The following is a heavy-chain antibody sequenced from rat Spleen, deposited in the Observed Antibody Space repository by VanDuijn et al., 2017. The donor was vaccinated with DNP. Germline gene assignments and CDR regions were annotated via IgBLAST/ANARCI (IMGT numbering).Heavy chain of an antibody. Sequence: VQLVESGGDLVQPGRSLKLSCVASGFTFNNYWMTWIRQVPGKGLQWVASITSSVGSTYYPDSVKGRFTISRDNAKNTLYLQMNSLRSEDTATYYCATLTTEGIVRIPWFAYWGQGTLVTVSS. D-gene: IGHD1-11*01. V-gene: IGHV5-31*01. J-gene: IGHJ3*01. CDR1: GFTFNNYW. CDR3: ATLTTEGIVRIPWFAY. CDR2: ITSSVGST.